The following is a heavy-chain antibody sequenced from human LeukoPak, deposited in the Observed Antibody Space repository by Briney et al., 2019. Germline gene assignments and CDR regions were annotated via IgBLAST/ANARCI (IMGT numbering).Heavy chain of an antibody. CDR3: AKGQTTRYYYYGMDV. Sequence: GGSLRLSCAASRFTFSSYAMSWVRQAPGKGLEWVSAISGSGGSTYNADSVKGRFTISRDNSKNTLYLQMNSLRAEDTAVYYCAKGQTTRYYYYGMDVWGKGTTVTVSS. V-gene: IGHV3-23*01. D-gene: IGHD4-17*01. J-gene: IGHJ6*04. CDR2: ISGSGGST. CDR1: RFTFSSYA.